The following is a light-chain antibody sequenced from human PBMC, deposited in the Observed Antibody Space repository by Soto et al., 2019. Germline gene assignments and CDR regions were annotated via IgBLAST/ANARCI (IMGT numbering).Light chain of an antibody. Sequence: QSALTQPRSVSGSPGQSVTVSFTGTSRDVGIYNYVSWYQQRPGTAPKVMIYDVTKRPSGVPDRFSGSKSANTASLTISGLQADDEADYYCCSYAGNYTLLFGGGTKLTVL. V-gene: IGLV2-11*01. J-gene: IGLJ2*01. CDR3: CSYAGNYTLL. CDR1: SRDVGIYNY. CDR2: DVT.